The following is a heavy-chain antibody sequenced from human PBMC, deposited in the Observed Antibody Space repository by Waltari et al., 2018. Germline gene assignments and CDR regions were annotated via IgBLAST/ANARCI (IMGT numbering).Heavy chain of an antibody. D-gene: IGHD3-16*01. J-gene: IGHJ4*02. CDR2: IYYSGST. V-gene: IGHV4-59*01. Sequence: QVQLQESGPGLVKPSETLSLTCTVSGGSISSYYWSWIRQPPGKGLEWIGYIYYSGSTTYNPSLKSRVTISVDTSKNQFSLKLSSVTAADTAVYYCARENDGFDYWGQGTLVTVSS. CDR1: GGSISSYY. CDR3: ARENDGFDY.